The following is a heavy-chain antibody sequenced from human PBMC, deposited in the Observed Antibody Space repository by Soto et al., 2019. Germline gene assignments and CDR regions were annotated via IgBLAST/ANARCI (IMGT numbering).Heavy chain of an antibody. CDR3: TRYYYESSGYYVY. V-gene: IGHV3-53*01. D-gene: IGHD3-22*01. J-gene: IGHJ4*02. CDR1: GLTVSGSY. CDR2: IYSDGST. Sequence: PGGSLRLSCAASGLTVSGSYMTWVRQAPGMGLQWVSVIYSDGSTYYADSVKGRFSISRDIAKNMLYLQMNSLRAEDTAVYYCTRYYYESSGYYVYWGQGTLVTVPS.